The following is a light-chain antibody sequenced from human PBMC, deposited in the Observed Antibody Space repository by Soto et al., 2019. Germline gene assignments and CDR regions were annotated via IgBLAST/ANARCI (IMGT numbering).Light chain of an antibody. Sequence: QSVLTQPRSVSGSPGQSVTSSCTGTSSDVGGYNYVSWYKKHPGQAPKLLIYDVSERPSGVPDRFSGSKSGNTASLTISGLQIEDESDYFCCSHAGSNSPYVFGSGTKVTVL. CDR1: SSDVGGYNY. J-gene: IGLJ1*01. CDR3: CSHAGSNSPYV. V-gene: IGLV2-11*01. CDR2: DVS.